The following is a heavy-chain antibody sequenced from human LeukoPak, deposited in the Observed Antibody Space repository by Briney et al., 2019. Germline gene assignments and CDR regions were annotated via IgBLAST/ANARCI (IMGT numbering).Heavy chain of an antibody. CDR2: IYTSGST. CDR1: GGSISSYY. D-gene: IGHD2-2*01. Sequence: SETLSLTCTVSGGSISSYYWSWIRQPAGKGLEWIGRIYTSGSTNYNLSLKSRVTMSVDTSKNQFSLKLSSVTAADTAVYYCARGLVVPAATDAFDIWGQGTMVTVSS. J-gene: IGHJ3*02. CDR3: ARGLVVPAATDAFDI. V-gene: IGHV4-4*07.